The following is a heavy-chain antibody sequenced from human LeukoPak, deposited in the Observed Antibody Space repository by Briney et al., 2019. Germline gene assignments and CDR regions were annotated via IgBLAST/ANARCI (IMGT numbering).Heavy chain of an antibody. CDR3: AGSLTYYYDSSGYNY. Sequence: SQTLSLTCTVSGGSISSGSYYWSWIRQPAGKGLEWIGRIYTSGSTNYNPSPKSRVTISVDTSKNQFSLKLSSVTAADTAVYYCAGSLTYYYDSSGYNYWGQGTLVTVSS. CDR1: GGSISSGSYY. J-gene: IGHJ4*02. CDR2: IYTSGST. D-gene: IGHD3-22*01. V-gene: IGHV4-61*02.